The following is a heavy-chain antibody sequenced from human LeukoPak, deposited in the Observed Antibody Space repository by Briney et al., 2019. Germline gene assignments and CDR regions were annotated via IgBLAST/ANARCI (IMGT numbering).Heavy chain of an antibody. CDR3: ARGLDYDILTGYYDGAFDI. CDR1: GGSFSGYY. Sequence: PSETLSLTCAVYGGSFSGYYWSWIRQPPGKGLEWIGEINHSGSTNYNPSLKSRVTISVDTSKNQFSPKLSSVTAADTAVYYCARGLDYDILTGYYDGAFDIWGQGTMVTVSS. V-gene: IGHV4-34*01. CDR2: INHSGST. D-gene: IGHD3-9*01. J-gene: IGHJ3*02.